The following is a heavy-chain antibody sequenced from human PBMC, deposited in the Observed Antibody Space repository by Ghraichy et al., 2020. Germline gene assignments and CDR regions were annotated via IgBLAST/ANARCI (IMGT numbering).Heavy chain of an antibody. J-gene: IGHJ6*02. CDR1: GFTFSSHS. Sequence: LTCAASGFTFSSHSMNWVRQAPGKGLEWVSSISSSSSYIYYADSVKGRFTISRDNAKNSLYLQMNSLRAEDTAVYYCARDGDPRPYYYGMDVWGQGTTVTVSS. V-gene: IGHV3-21*01. CDR2: ISSSSSYI. CDR3: ARDGDPRPYYYGMDV. D-gene: IGHD7-27*01.